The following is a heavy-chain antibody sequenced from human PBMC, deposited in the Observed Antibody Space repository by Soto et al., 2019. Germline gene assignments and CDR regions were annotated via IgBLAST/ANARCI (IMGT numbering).Heavy chain of an antibody. J-gene: IGHJ4*02. CDR1: GFTFNNFA. CDR2: ISYNGGDK. D-gene: IGHD6-13*01. V-gene: IGHV3-30*03. Sequence: QVQLVGSGGGVVQPGRSLRLSCAASGFTFNNFAMHWVRQAPGKGLERVAVISYNGGDKYYADSVKGRFTISRDNSKNTLYLQMNGLRAEDTAVYYCARDLSTGAADYYFDYWGQGALVTVSS. CDR3: ARDLSTGAADYYFDY.